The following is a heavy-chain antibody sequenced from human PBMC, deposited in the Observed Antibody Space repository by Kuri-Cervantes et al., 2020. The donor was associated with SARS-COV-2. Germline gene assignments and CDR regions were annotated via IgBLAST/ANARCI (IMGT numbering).Heavy chain of an antibody. CDR1: GFTFSKYA. Sequence: GESLKISCAASGFTFSKYAMHWVRQAPGKGLEWVGRIKNKDQGYTTYYAASVKGRFTISRDDSKDSLYLQLNSLKSEDTALYYCSRAGPGVSWDFWGQGTLVTVSS. D-gene: IGHD2-8*01. CDR2: IKNKDQGYTT. J-gene: IGHJ4*02. V-gene: IGHV3-72*01. CDR3: SRAGPGVSWDF.